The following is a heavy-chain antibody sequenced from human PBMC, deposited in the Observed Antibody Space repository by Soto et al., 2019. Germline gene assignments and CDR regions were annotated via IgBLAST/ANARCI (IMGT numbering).Heavy chain of an antibody. CDR2: ISGSGGST. J-gene: IGHJ4*02. Sequence: RLSCAAPGITFSSYALSWVRQAPGKGLEWVSAISGSGGSTYYADSVKGRFIISRDNSKNTLYLQMNSLRAEDTAVYYCAKSRDALDYWGQGTLVTVSS. CDR1: GITFSSYA. V-gene: IGHV3-23*01. CDR3: AKSRDALDY.